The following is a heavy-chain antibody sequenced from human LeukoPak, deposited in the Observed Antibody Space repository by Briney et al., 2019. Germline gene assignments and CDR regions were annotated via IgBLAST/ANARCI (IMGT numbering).Heavy chain of an antibody. V-gene: IGHV3-7*03. CDR1: GLTLSNFW. D-gene: IGHD3-3*02. CDR3: ARGHLWLEN. J-gene: IGHJ4*02. Sequence: GGSLRLSCVASGLTLSNFWMTWVRQAPGKGLEWVATINQDGSEKYYVDSVKGRFIISRDNAKSSVYLQMDSLRAEETAVYSCARGHLWLENWGQGTLVTVSS. CDR2: INQDGSEK.